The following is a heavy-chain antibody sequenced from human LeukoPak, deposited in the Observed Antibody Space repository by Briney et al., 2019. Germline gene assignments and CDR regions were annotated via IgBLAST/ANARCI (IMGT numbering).Heavy chain of an antibody. CDR1: GFTFSDYY. CDR3: ARERYFDWSRDYYGMDV. Sequence: PGGSLRLSCAASGFTFSDYYMSWIRQAPGKGLEWVSYISSSSSYTNYADSVKGRFTISRDNAKNSLYLQMNSLRAEDTAVYYCARERYFDWSRDYYGMDVWGKGTTVTVSS. CDR2: ISSSSSYT. J-gene: IGHJ6*04. D-gene: IGHD3-9*01. V-gene: IGHV3-11*06.